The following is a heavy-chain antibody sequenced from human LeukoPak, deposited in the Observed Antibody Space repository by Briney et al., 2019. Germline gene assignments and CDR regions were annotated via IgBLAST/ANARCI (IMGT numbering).Heavy chain of an antibody. CDR2: TYYRSKWYN. Sequence: SQTLSFTCAISGDSVSSNSAAWNWIRQSPSRGLEWLGRTYYRSKWYNDYAVSVKSRITINPDTSKNQFSLKLSSVTAADTAVYYCARFTTAAHDYWGQGTLVTVSS. D-gene: IGHD6-25*01. CDR1: GDSVSSNSAA. J-gene: IGHJ4*02. V-gene: IGHV6-1*01. CDR3: ARFTTAAHDY.